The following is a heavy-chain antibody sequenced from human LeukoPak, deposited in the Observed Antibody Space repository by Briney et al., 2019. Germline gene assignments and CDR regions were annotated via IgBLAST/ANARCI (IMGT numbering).Heavy chain of an antibody. J-gene: IGHJ6*03. CDR2: IYYSGST. V-gene: IGHV4-59*01. CDR3: AKTYYDILTGYGGPYYMDV. D-gene: IGHD3-9*01. Sequence: SETLSLTCTVSGGSISSYYWSWIRQPPGKGLEWIGYIYYSGSTNYNPSPKSRVTISVDTSKNQFSLKLSSVTAADTAVYYCAKTYYDILTGYGGPYYMDVWGKGTTVTVSS. CDR1: GGSISSYY.